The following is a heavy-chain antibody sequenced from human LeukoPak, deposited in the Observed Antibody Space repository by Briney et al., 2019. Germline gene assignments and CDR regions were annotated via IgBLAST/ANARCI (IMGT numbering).Heavy chain of an antibody. V-gene: IGHV1-69*13. CDR3: ATSYSSGWSPFDY. J-gene: IGHJ4*02. Sequence: ASVKVSCKASGGTFSSYAISWVRQAPGQGLEWMGGIIPIFGTANYAQMFQGRVTITADESTSTAYMELSSLRSEDTAVYYCATSYSSGWSPFDYWGQGTLVTVSS. D-gene: IGHD6-19*01. CDR1: GGTFSSYA. CDR2: IIPIFGTA.